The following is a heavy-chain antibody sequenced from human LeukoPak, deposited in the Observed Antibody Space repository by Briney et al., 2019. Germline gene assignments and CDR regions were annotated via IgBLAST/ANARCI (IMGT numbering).Heavy chain of an antibody. J-gene: IGHJ6*02. CDR1: GVSLSGSY. CDR2: IYSSGSSGIT. CDR3: ARLAARRGYYYSGMDV. V-gene: IGHV4-59*01. Sequence: TSETLSLTCTVSGVSLSGSYWSWIRQPPGKQLEWIGYIYSSGSSGITTYNPSLQSRVIISQDTSKNDFSLKLTSVTAADAAVYYCARLAARRGYYYSGMDVWGQGTTVTVSS. D-gene: IGHD3-10*01.